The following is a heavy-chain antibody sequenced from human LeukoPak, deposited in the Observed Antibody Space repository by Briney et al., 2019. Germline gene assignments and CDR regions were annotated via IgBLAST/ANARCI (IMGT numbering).Heavy chain of an antibody. CDR2: IYDNGST. CDR3: ARGRVNTGSYSFYLDS. Sequence: SETLSLTCTLSGGSISGYYGTWIRQSPGKGLEWIGYIYDNGSTNYNTSLRSRVTMSIDTSRSEFSLRVTSVSTADAAVYYCARGRVNTGSYSFYLDSWGQGTLVTVSS. CDR1: GGSISGYY. V-gene: IGHV4-59*01. D-gene: IGHD3-10*01. J-gene: IGHJ4*02.